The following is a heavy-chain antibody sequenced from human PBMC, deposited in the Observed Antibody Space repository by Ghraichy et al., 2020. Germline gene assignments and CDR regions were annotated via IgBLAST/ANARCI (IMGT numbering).Heavy chain of an antibody. Sequence: GGSLRLSCAASGFTFISYSINLVRQAPGKGLEWVSYISSSSITIYYADSVKGRFTISRDNAKNSLYLQMNSLRDEDTAVYYCARDRSGSYAYWGQGTLVTVSS. V-gene: IGHV3-48*02. CDR3: ARDRSGSYAY. CDR1: GFTFISYS. CDR2: ISSSSITI. J-gene: IGHJ4*02. D-gene: IGHD1-26*01.